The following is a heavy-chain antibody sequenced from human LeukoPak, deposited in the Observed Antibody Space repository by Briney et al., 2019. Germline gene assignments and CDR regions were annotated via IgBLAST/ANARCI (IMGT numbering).Heavy chain of an antibody. CDR1: GFTFSSYW. V-gene: IGHV3-74*01. CDR2: INSDGSST. D-gene: IGHD1-26*01. CDR3: AKFGGSYYSADAFDI. Sequence: GGSLRLSCAASGFTFSSYWMHWVRQAPGKGLVWVSRINSDGSSTSYADSVKGRFTISRDNSKNTLYLQMNSLRAEDTAVYYCAKFGGSYYSADAFDIWGQGTMVTVSS. J-gene: IGHJ3*02.